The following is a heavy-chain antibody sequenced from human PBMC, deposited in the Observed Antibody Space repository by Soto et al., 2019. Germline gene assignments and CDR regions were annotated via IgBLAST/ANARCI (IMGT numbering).Heavy chain of an antibody. CDR3: ARGATTPRFGDIYYFDY. D-gene: IGHD3-10*01. CDR1: GFTFSSYD. Sequence: GGSLRLSCAASGFTFSSYDMHWVRQATGKGLEWVSAIGTAGDTYYPGSVKGRFTISRENAKNSLYLQMNSLRAGDTAVYYCARGATTPRFGDIYYFDYWGQGTLVTVSS. CDR2: IGTAGDT. J-gene: IGHJ4*02. V-gene: IGHV3-13*01.